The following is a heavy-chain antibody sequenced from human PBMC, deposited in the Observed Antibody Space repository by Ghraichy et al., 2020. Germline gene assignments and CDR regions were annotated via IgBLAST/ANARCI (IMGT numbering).Heavy chain of an antibody. CDR2: IIPIFGTA. J-gene: IGHJ4*02. CDR1: GGTFSSYA. CDR3: ARDVFRDGYNSLDY. V-gene: IGHV1-69*13. D-gene: IGHD5-24*01. Sequence: SVKVSCKASGGTFSSYAISWVRQAPGQGLEWMGGIIPIFGTANYAQKFQGRVTITADESTSTAYMELSSLRSEDTAVYYCARDVFRDGYNSLDYWGQGTLVTVSS.